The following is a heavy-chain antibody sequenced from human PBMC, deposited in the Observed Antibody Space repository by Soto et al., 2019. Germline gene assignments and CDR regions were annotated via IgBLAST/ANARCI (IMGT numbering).Heavy chain of an antibody. CDR3: AKGVATAVPALDY. Sequence: PGGSLRLSCVASGFSFDDFVMNWVRQRPGKGLEWVSSVSWNSGAKLYADSVKGRFAISRDSAKKSVYLQMNSLRPDDTAFSYCAKGVATAVPALDYWGQGTLVTV. CDR2: VSWNSGAK. V-gene: IGHV3-9*01. D-gene: IGHD2-21*02. CDR1: GFSFDDFV. J-gene: IGHJ4*02.